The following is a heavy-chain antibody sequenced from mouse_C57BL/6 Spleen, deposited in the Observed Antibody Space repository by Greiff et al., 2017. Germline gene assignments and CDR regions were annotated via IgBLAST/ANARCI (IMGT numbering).Heavy chain of an antibody. J-gene: IGHJ4*01. D-gene: IGHD1-1*01. Sequence: DVQLQESGGDLVKPGGSLKLSCAASGFTFSSYGMSWVRQTPDKRLEWVATISSGGSYTYYPDSVKGRFTISRDNAKNTLYLQMSSLKSEDTAMYYCARPITAVVATDAMDYWGQGTSVTVSS. V-gene: IGHV5-6*01. CDR1: GFTFSSYG. CDR3: ARPITAVVATDAMDY. CDR2: ISSGGSYT.